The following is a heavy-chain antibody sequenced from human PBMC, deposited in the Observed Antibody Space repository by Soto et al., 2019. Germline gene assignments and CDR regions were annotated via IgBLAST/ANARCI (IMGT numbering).Heavy chain of an antibody. V-gene: IGHV1-2*04. J-gene: IGHJ4*02. CDR3: ALLQGYCSGGSCYSGEMFDY. CDR1: GYTFTSYA. Sequence: ASVKVSCKASGYTFTSYAMHWVRQAPGQGLEWMGWINPNSGGTNYAQKFQGWVTMTRDTSISTAYMELSRLRSDDTAVYYCALLQGYCSGGSCYSGEMFDYWGQGTLVTVSS. D-gene: IGHD2-15*01. CDR2: INPNSGGT.